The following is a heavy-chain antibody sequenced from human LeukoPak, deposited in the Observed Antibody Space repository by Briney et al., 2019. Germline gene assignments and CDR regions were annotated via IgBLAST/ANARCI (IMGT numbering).Heavy chain of an antibody. CDR1: GFTFSSYA. J-gene: IGHJ6*03. Sequence: LPGGSLRLSCAASGFTFSSYAMSWVRQAPGKGLECVSYISSSGSTIYYADSVKGRFTISRDNAKNSLYLQMNSLRAEDTAVYYCAREISDSSGRYYYYMDVWGKGTTVTVSS. CDR2: ISSSGSTI. D-gene: IGHD3-22*01. CDR3: AREISDSSGRYYYYMDV. V-gene: IGHV3-48*04.